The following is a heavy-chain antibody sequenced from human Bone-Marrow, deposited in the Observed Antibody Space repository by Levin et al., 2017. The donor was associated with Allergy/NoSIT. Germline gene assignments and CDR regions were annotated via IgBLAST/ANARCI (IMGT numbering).Heavy chain of an antibody. Sequence: ESLKISCAASGFTFSSSAMSWVRQAPGKGLEWVSAISGSGGSTYYADSVKGRFTISRDNSKNTLYLQMNSLRAEDTAVYYCAKIVSISNWNYAGMDVWGQGTTVTVSS. V-gene: IGHV3-23*01. D-gene: IGHD1-1*01. CDR1: GFTFSSSA. CDR3: AKIVSISNWNYAGMDV. CDR2: ISGSGGST. J-gene: IGHJ6*02.